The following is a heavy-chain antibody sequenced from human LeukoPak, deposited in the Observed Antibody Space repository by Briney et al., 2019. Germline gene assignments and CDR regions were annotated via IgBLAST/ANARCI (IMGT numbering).Heavy chain of an antibody. CDR1: GGSFSGYY. CDR2: INHSGST. Sequence: SETLSLTCAVYGGSFSGYYWSWIRQPPGKGLEWIGEINHSGSTIYNPSLKSRVTISVDTSKNQFSLRLSSVTAADTAVYYCAREKTRRTYYYYDSSGSQTAFDIWGQGTMVTVSS. J-gene: IGHJ3*02. V-gene: IGHV4-34*01. D-gene: IGHD3-22*01. CDR3: AREKTRRTYYYYDSSGSQTAFDI.